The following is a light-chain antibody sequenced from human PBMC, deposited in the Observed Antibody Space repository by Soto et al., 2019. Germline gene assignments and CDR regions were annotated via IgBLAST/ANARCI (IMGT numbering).Light chain of an antibody. CDR3: LQHNSYPFT. Sequence: DIQMTQSPSSLSASVGDRVTITCRASQGIRNDVGWYQQKPGKAPKRLIYGASSLQSGVPSRFSGSGSGTEFTLIISSLQPEDFATYYCLQHNSYPFTFGPGTKVDFK. J-gene: IGKJ3*01. CDR1: QGIRND. CDR2: GAS. V-gene: IGKV1-17*01.